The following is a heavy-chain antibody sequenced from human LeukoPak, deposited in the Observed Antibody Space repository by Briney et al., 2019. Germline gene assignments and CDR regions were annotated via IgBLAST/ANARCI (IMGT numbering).Heavy chain of an antibody. CDR3: AREVLYYDFWSGYLRKYYFDY. Sequence: PSQTLSLTCTVSGGSISSGGYYWSWIRQHPGKGLEWIGYIYYSGCTYYNPSLKSRVTISVDTSKNQFSLKLSSVTAADTAVYYCAREVLYYDFWSGYLRKYYFDYWGQGTLVTVSS. CDR2: IYYSGCT. V-gene: IGHV4-31*03. CDR1: GGSISSGGYY. J-gene: IGHJ4*02. D-gene: IGHD3-3*01.